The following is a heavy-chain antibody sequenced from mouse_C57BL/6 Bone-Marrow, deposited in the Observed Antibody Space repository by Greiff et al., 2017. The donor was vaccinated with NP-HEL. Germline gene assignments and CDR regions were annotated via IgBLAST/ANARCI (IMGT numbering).Heavy chain of an antibody. CDR2: IRNKANNHAT. D-gene: IGHD2-4*01. CDR1: GFTFSDAW. J-gene: IGHJ1*03. V-gene: IGHV6-6*01. Sequence: EVKLEESGGGLVQPGGSMKLSCAASGFTFSDAWMDWVRQSPEKGLEWVAEIRNKANNHATYYAESVKGRFTISRDDSKSSVYLQMNSLRAEDTGIYYCTTIYYDYGGWYFDVWGTGTTVTVSS. CDR3: TTIYYDYGGWYFDV.